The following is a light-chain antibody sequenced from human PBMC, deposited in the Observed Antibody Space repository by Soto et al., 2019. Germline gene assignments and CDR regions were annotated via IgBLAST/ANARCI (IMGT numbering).Light chain of an antibody. J-gene: IGKJ1*01. Sequence: DIQMKQSTSTRSASGGDRVTITCRASQSISSWLAWYQQKPGKAPKLLIYKASSLESGVPSRFSGSGSGTEFTLTISSLQPDDFATYYCQEYNIFSWTFGQRAMVDVK. CDR2: KAS. V-gene: IGKV1-5*03. CDR3: QEYNIFSWT. CDR1: QSISSW.